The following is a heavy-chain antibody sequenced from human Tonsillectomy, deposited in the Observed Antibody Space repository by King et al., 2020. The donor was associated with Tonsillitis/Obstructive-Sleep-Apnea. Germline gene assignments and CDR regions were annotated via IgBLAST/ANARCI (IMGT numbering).Heavy chain of an antibody. CDR3: ARRWVVPAAGFDY. Sequence: QLQESGPGLVKPSETLSLTCTVSGGSISSSSYYWGWIRQPPGKGLEWIGSIYYSGSTYYNPSLKSRVTISVDTSKNQFSLKLSSVTAADTAVYYCARRWVVPAAGFDYWGQGTLVTVSS. D-gene: IGHD2-2*01. CDR2: IYYSGST. J-gene: IGHJ4*02. CDR1: GGSISSSSYY. V-gene: IGHV4-39*01.